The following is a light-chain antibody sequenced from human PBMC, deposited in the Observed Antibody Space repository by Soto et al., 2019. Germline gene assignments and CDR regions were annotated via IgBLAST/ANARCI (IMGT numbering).Light chain of an antibody. V-gene: IGKV1-5*01. J-gene: IGKJ5*01. Sequence: DIQMPQSPSTLSASVGDSVTITCRASQTIRNWLAWYQQKPGKAPNPLIYDVSSLKSGVPARFSGSGSGAEFTLTIGSLQPDDFATYYCHDYNTYSTFGQGTRLESK. CDR2: DVS. CDR1: QTIRNW. CDR3: HDYNTYST.